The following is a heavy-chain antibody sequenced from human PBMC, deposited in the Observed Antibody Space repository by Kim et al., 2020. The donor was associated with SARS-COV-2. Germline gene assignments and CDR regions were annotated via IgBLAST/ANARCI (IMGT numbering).Heavy chain of an antibody. CDR3: AGREWAYYYDSSGDAFDI. CDR1: GGSISSGSYY. J-gene: IGHJ3*02. V-gene: IGHV4-61*02. D-gene: IGHD3-22*01. Sequence: SETLSLTCTVSGGSISSGSYYWSWIRQPAGKGLEWIGRIYTSGSTNYNPSLKSRVTISVDTSKNQFSLKLSTVTAADTAVYYCAGREWAYYYDSSGDAFDIWGQGTMVTVSS. CDR2: IYTSGST.